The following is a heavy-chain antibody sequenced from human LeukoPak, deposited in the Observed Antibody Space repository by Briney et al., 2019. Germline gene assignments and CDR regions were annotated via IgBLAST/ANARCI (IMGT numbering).Heavy chain of an antibody. CDR3: ARVFGGPGYYYYYYMDV. V-gene: IGHV4-39*07. CDR1: GGSISSSSYY. D-gene: IGHD4-23*01. J-gene: IGHJ6*03. Sequence: SETLSLTCTVSGGSISSSSYYWGWIRQPPGKGLEWIGSIYYSGSTYYNPSLKSRVTISVDTSKNQFSLKLSSVTAADTAVYYCARVFGGPGYYYYYYMDVWGKGTTVTVSS. CDR2: IYYSGST.